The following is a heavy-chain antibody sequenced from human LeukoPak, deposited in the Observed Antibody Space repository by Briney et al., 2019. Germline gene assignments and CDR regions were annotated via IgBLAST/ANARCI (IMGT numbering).Heavy chain of an antibody. D-gene: IGHD3-3*01. J-gene: IGHJ4*02. Sequence: SETLSLTCTVSGGSISSYYWSWIRQPPGKGLEWIGYIYYSRSTNYNPSLKSRVTISVDTSKNQFSLKLSSVTAADTAVYYCARGRVHDYVFGRGYYTWGGYFDYLGQGTLVTVSS. CDR2: IYYSRST. V-gene: IGHV4-59*01. CDR1: GGSISSYY. CDR3: ARGRVHDYVFGRGYYTWGGYFDY.